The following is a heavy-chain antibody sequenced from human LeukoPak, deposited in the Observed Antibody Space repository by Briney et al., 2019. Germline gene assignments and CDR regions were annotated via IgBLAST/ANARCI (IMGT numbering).Heavy chain of an antibody. V-gene: IGHV1-2*02. J-gene: IGHJ4*02. CDR2: INPNSGGT. CDR1: GYTFTSYD. CDR3: ASYCSSTSCSRAGRNY. D-gene: IGHD2-2*01. Sequence: ASVKVSCKASGYTFTSYDINWVRQATGQGLEWMGWINPNSGGTNYAQKFQGRVTMTRDTSISTAYMELSRLRSDDTAVYYCASYCSSTSCSRAGRNYWGQGTLVTVSS.